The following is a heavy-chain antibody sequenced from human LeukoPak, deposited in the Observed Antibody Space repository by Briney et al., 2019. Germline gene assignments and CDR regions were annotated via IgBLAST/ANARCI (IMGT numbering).Heavy chain of an antibody. J-gene: IGHJ4*02. CDR2: ISGSGGST. V-gene: IGHV3-23*01. D-gene: IGHD3-22*01. Sequence: GGSLRLSCAASGFTFSSYAMSWVRQAPGKGLEWVSAISGSGGSTYYADSVKGRFTISRDNSKNTLYLQMNSLRAENTAVYYCARGQGMGDYYDSSGYSDYWGQGTLVTVSS. CDR3: ARGQGMGDYYDSSGYSDY. CDR1: GFTFSSYA.